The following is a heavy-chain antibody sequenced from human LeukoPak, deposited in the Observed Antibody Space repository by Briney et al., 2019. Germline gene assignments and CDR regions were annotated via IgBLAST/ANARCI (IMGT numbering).Heavy chain of an antibody. Sequence: GGSLRFSCAASGFTFSSYAMTWVRQAPGKGLEWVSGISVTGGNTYYADSVKGGFTISRDNYKNTLYFQLNTLRDEDTAIYYCAKSRGSSTSAYAMDVWGQGTTVTVSS. V-gene: IGHV3-23*01. CDR3: AKSRGSSTSAYAMDV. CDR2: ISVTGGNT. CDR1: GFTFSSYA. J-gene: IGHJ6*02. D-gene: IGHD2-2*01.